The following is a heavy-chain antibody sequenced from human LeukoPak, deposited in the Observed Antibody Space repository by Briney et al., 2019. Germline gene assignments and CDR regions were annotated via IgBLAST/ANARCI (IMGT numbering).Heavy chain of an antibody. Sequence: SETLSLTCTVSGDSISNYYWSWIRQSPGKGLEWIGYIYDSGRTNYNPSLKSRVAISVDPSKNQFSLKLNSVTAADTALYFCASKDSSRYHYGAFDIWGRGTMVTVSS. CDR1: GDSISNYY. J-gene: IGHJ3*02. CDR2: IYDSGRT. D-gene: IGHD3-22*01. V-gene: IGHV4-59*12. CDR3: ASKDSSRYHYGAFDI.